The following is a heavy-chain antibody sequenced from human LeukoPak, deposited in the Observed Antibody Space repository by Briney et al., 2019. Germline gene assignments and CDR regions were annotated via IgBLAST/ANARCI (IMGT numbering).Heavy chain of an antibody. V-gene: IGHV4-39*07. J-gene: IGHJ3*02. CDR1: GGSISSSSYY. CDR3: ARKYCSTTSCSYAFDI. D-gene: IGHD2-2*01. Sequence: PSETLSLTCTVSGGSISSSSYYWGWVRQPPGKGLEWIGETSHSGSTYYNPSLESRVTISVDTSKKQFSLKLTSVTAADTAVYFCARKYCSTTSCSYAFDIWGQGTMVAVSS. CDR2: TSHSGST.